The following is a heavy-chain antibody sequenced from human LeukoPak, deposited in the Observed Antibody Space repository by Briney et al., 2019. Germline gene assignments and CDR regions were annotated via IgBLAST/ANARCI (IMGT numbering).Heavy chain of an antibody. Sequence: HGASVKVSCKASGGTFSSYAISWVRQAPGQGLEWMGWISAYNGNTNYAQKLQGRVTMTTDTSTSTAYMELRSLRSDDTAVYYCAIVGLHYYDSSGYAPGDYWGQGTLVTVSS. CDR3: AIVGLHYYDSSGYAPGDY. CDR1: GGTFSSYA. D-gene: IGHD3-22*01. V-gene: IGHV1-18*01. CDR2: ISAYNGNT. J-gene: IGHJ4*02.